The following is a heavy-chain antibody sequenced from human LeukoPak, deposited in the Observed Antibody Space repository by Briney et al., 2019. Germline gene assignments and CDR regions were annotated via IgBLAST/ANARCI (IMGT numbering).Heavy chain of an antibody. CDR3: ATPMGVRGHYYGMDV. Sequence: PGGSLRLSCAASGFTFSSYAMSWVRQAPGKGLEWVSAISGSGGSTYYADSVKGRFTISRDNAKNSLYLQMNSLRAEDTAVYYCATPMGVRGHYYGMDVWGQGTTVTVSS. D-gene: IGHD3-10*01. J-gene: IGHJ6*02. CDR2: ISGSGGST. CDR1: GFTFSSYA. V-gene: IGHV3-23*01.